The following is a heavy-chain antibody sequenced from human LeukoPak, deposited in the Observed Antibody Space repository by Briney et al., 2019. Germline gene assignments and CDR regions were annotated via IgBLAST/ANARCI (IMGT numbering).Heavy chain of an antibody. D-gene: IGHD1-1*01. CDR1: GFTFSSYW. V-gene: IGHV3-74*01. CDR3: AREGDMERPGAFDI. J-gene: IGHJ3*02. Sequence: PGGSLRLSCAASGFTFSSYWMHWVRQAPGKGLVWVSRINSDGSSTSYADSVKGRFTISRDNAKNTLYLQMNSLRAEDTAVYYCAREGDMERPGAFDIWGQGTMVTVSS. CDR2: INSDGSST.